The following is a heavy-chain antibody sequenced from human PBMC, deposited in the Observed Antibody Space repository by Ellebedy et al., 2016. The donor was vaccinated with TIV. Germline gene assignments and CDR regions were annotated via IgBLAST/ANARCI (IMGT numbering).Heavy chain of an antibody. D-gene: IGHD3-10*01. CDR2: ISGSGGNT. CDR3: ASPPGVVAL. CDR1: GFTFSIYA. J-gene: IGHJ4*02. V-gene: IGHV3-23*01. Sequence: PGGSLRLSCAASGFTFSIYAMNWVRQAPGKGLEWVSGISGSGGNTFYADSVKGRFTISRDNAKNSLYLQMNSLRAEDTAVYYCASPPGVVALWGQGTLVTVSS.